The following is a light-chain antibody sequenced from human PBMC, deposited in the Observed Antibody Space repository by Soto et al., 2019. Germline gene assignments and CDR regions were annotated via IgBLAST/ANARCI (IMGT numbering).Light chain of an antibody. Sequence: IQVTQSPSSLSASVGDRVTITCRASQAIRTDLGWYQQTPGKAPKLLIFGASNLHIGVPSRFSGSGSGTEFTLTINNLQREDFATYYCQESFFTLGTFGRGTKVDIK. J-gene: IGKJ1*01. CDR2: GAS. CDR3: QESFFTLGT. CDR1: QAIRTD. V-gene: IGKV1-17*02.